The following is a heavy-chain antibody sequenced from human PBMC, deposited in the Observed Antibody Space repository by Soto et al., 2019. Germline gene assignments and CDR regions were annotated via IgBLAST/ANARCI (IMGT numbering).Heavy chain of an antibody. CDR3: ARVMEGWFGELFGAFDI. D-gene: IGHD3-10*01. Sequence: EGSLRLSCAASGFTFSSYAMHWVRQAPGKGLEWVAVISYDGSNKYYADSVKGRFTISRDNSKNTLYLQMNSLRAEDTAVYYCARVMEGWFGELFGAFDIWGQGTMVTVSS. CDR2: ISYDGSNK. CDR1: GFTFSSYA. J-gene: IGHJ3*02. V-gene: IGHV3-30-3*01.